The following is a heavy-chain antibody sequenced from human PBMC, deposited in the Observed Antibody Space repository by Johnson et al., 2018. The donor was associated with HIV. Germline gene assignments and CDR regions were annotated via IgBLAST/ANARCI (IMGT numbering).Heavy chain of an antibody. J-gene: IGHJ3*02. Sequence: VQLVESGGGLVKPGGSLRLSCAASGFTFSNAWMSWVRQAPGKGLEWVGRINGDGSRLTYADSVTGRFTISSYKAKNTLYLPMNSLTAEDTAVYYCARHKAVADAFDIWGQGAMVTVSA. D-gene: IGHD6-19*01. CDR2: INGDGSRL. V-gene: IGHV3-74*02. CDR3: ARHKAVADAFDI. CDR1: GFTFSNAW.